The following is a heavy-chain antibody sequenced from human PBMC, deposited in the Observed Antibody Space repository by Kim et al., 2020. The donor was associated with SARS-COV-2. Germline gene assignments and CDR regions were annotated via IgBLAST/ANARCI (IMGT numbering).Heavy chain of an antibody. CDR3: ARKARGAAAGYQGSNWFDP. J-gene: IGHJ5*02. Sequence: SETLSLTCAVYGGSFSGYYWSWIRQPPGKGLEWIGEINHSGSTNYNPSLKSRVTISVDTSKNQFSLKLSSVTAADTAVYYCARKARGAAAGYQGSNWFDPWGQGTLVTVSS. CDR1: GGSFSGYY. V-gene: IGHV4-34*01. CDR2: INHSGST. D-gene: IGHD6-13*01.